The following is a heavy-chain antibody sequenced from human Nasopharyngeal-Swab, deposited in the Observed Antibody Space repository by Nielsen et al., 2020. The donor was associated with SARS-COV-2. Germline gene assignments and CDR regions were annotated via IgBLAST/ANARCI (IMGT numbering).Heavy chain of an antibody. Sequence: GESLKISCAASGFAFGSYAMNWVRQAPGKGLEWVSFIRGTPYGATTEYAASVKGRFTFSRDDSKSVVYLQMNSLETEDTAVYYCTRGRRPDANTLYFYMDVWGKGTTVTVSS. CDR1: GFAFGSYA. J-gene: IGHJ6*03. D-gene: IGHD1-14*01. V-gene: IGHV3-49*04. CDR2: IRGTPYGATT. CDR3: TRGRRPDANTLYFYMDV.